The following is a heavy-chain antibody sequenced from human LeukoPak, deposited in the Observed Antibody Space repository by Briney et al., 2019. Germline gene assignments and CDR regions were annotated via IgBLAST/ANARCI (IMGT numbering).Heavy chain of an antibody. Sequence: GGSLRLSCAASGFTFSTYGMHWVRQAPGKGLEGVAFIRYDAINKYYADSVKGRFTISRDNSRNTLYLQMNSLRAEDTALYYCAKDGDTVSGTYYFDMDVWGKGTTVTISS. CDR2: IRYDAINK. V-gene: IGHV3-30*02. CDR1: GFTFSTYG. D-gene: IGHD1-26*01. CDR3: AKDGDTVSGTYYFDMDV. J-gene: IGHJ6*03.